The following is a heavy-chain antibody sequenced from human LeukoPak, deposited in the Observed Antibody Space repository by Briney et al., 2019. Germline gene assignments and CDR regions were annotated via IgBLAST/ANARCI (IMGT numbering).Heavy chain of an antibody. CDR2: ISGSGGST. J-gene: IGHJ4*02. CDR1: GFTFSSYA. D-gene: IGHD3-22*01. V-gene: IGHV3-23*01. Sequence: GGSLRLSCAASGFTFSSYAMSWVRQAPGKGLEWVSAISGSGGSTYYADSVKGRFTISRDNSKNTLYLQMNSLRAEDTAVYYCAKDLYNYYDSSGYYYPFDYWGQGTLVTVSS. CDR3: AKDLYNYYDSSGYYYPFDY.